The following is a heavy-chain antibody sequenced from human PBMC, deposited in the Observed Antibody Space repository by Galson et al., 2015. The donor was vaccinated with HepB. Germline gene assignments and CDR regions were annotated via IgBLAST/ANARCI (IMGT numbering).Heavy chain of an antibody. Sequence: SVKVSCKASGYTFTGYYMHWVRQAPGQGLEWMGWINPNSGGTNYAQKFQGWVTMTRDTSISTAYMELSRLRSDDTAVYYCAVRYSSSWREFDYWGQGTLVTVSS. J-gene: IGHJ4*02. CDR1: GYTFTGYY. CDR2: INPNSGGT. D-gene: IGHD6-13*01. CDR3: AVRYSSSWREFDY. V-gene: IGHV1-2*04.